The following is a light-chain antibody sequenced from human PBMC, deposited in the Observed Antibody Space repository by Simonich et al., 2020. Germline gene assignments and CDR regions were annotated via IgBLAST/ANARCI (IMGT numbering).Light chain of an antibody. V-gene: IGLV3-1*01. J-gene: IGLJ1*01. CDR3: QAWDSSTAV. Sequence: SYELTQPPSVSVSPGQTASINCSGDKLGDTYACGYQQKPGKPPVLVIYQDSKRPSGIPERFSGSNSGNTATLTISGTQAMDEADYYCQAWDSSTAVFGTGTKVTVL. CDR1: KLGDTY. CDR2: QDS.